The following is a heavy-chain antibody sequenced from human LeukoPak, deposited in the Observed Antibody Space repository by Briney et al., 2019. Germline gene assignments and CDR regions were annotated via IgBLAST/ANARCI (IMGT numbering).Heavy chain of an antibody. D-gene: IGHD1-26*01. V-gene: IGHV4-39*07. CDR1: GGSISSSNYY. Sequence: SETLSLTCIVSGGSISSSNYYWVWIRQPPGKGLEWIGSIYYSGSTYYNPSLKSRVTISVDTSKNQFSLKLSSVTAADTAVYYCARGRGSSQFDPWGQGTLVTVSS. CDR2: IYYSGST. J-gene: IGHJ5*02. CDR3: ARGRGSSQFDP.